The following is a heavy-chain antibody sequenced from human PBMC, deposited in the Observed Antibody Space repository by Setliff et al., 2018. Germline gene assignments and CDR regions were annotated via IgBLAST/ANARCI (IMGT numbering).Heavy chain of an antibody. V-gene: IGHV1-46*01. CDR1: GYTFTNHY. CDR2: INPGGGST. D-gene: IGHD5-12*01. J-gene: IGHJ6*03. CDR3: ARDGVDIRSSTDYRYYMDV. Sequence: ASVKVSCKASGYTFTNHYMHWVRQAPGQGLEWMGMINPGGGSTTYAQKFQGRVTMTRDTSTSTVYMGLSSLRTEDTAVYYCARDGVDIRSSTDYRYYMDVWGKGTTVTVSS.